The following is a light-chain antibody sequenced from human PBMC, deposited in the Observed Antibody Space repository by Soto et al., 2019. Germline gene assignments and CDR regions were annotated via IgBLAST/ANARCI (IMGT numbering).Light chain of an antibody. CDR1: QSVSSNY. Sequence: EIVLTQSPGTLSLSPGERATLSCRASQSVSSNYLAWYQQKPGQTPRLLIYGASNRATGIPDRFCGRGSGTDFTLTISRLEPEDFAVYYCQQYGTSPYTFGQGTKLEI. CDR3: QQYGTSPYT. J-gene: IGKJ2*01. V-gene: IGKV3-20*01. CDR2: GAS.